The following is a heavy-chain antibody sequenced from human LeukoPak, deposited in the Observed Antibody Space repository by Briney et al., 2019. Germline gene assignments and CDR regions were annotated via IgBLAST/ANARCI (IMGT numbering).Heavy chain of an antibody. Sequence: GGSLRLSCAASGFTFSSYWMSWVRQAPGKGLEWVANIKQDGSGKYYVDSVKGRFTISRDNAKNSLYLQMNSLRAEDTAVYYCARDYGDYYYYMDVWGKGTTVTVSS. V-gene: IGHV3-7*01. CDR1: GFTFSSYW. CDR2: IKQDGSGK. J-gene: IGHJ6*03. D-gene: IGHD4-17*01. CDR3: ARDYGDYYYYMDV.